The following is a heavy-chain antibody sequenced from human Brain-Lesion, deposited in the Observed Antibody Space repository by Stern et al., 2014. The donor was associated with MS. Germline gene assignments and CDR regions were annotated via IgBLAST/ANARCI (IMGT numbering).Heavy chain of an antibody. J-gene: IGHJ5*02. V-gene: IGHV4-39*01. Sequence: VQLVESGPGLVKPSETLSLTCTVAGGSVSSTSYAWAWIRQPPGKGLEWIGAIYYSGNTYYSPSLKSRLTIPLDPSKNLFSLQRRSVTAADTAVYYCAGEEDIRYCSGGSCTGNWFDPWGQGTLVTVSS. D-gene: IGHD2-15*01. CDR1: GGSVSSTSYA. CDR2: IYYSGNT. CDR3: AGEEDIRYCSGGSCTGNWFDP.